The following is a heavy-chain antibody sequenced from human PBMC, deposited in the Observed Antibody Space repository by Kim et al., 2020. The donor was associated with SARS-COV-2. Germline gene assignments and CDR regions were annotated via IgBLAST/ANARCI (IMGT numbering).Heavy chain of an antibody. CDR2: IKQDGSEK. Sequence: GGSLRLSCAASGFTFSSYWMSWVRQAPGKGLEWVANIKQDGSEKYYVDSVKGRFTISRDNAKNSLYLQMNSLRAEDTAVYYCAREDVYYDILTGTHNYFDYWGQGTLVIVSS. V-gene: IGHV3-7*03. D-gene: IGHD3-9*01. J-gene: IGHJ4*02. CDR3: AREDVYYDILTGTHNYFDY. CDR1: GFTFSSYW.